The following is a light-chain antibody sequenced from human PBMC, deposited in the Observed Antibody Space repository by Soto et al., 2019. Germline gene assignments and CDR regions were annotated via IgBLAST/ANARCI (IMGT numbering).Light chain of an antibody. Sequence: DIQMTQSPSTLSAFVGDRVTITCRASQNIGSWLAWYQQKPGKAPKVLIYDASSLESGVPSRFSGSGSGTEFTLIISGLQSADFGNYYCQLYNHSPVTFGQGTKLDIK. J-gene: IGKJ2*01. CDR3: QLYNHSPVT. CDR2: DAS. V-gene: IGKV1-5*01. CDR1: QNIGSW.